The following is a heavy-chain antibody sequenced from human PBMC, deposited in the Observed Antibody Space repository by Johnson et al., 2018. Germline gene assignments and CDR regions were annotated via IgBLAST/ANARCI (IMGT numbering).Heavy chain of an antibody. CDR1: GFTFSSYD. CDR3: ARVRGSYLFDAFDI. Sequence: EVQLLESGGGLVQPGGSLRLSCAASGFTFSSYDMHWVRQATGKGLEWVSAIGTAGDTYYPGSVKGRFTNSRENAKNSLYLQMNSLSAGDTAVYYCARVRGSYLFDAFDIWGQGTMVTVSS. J-gene: IGHJ3*02. CDR2: IGTAGDT. V-gene: IGHV3-13*01. D-gene: IGHD1-26*01.